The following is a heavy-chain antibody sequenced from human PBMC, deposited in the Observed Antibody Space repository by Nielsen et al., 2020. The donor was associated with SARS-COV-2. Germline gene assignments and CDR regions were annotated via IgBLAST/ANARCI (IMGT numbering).Heavy chain of an antibody. D-gene: IGHD3-10*01. CDR3: ARGREYYYGSGSYVFGY. CDR1: GHTFTSYD. CDR2: MNPNSGNT. V-gene: IGHV1-8*01. Sequence: ASVKVSCKASGHTFTSYDINWVRQATGQGLEWMGWMNPNSGNTGYAQKFQGRVTMTRNTSISTAYMELSSLRSEDTAVYYCARGREYYYGSGSYVFGYWGQGTLVTVSS. J-gene: IGHJ4*02.